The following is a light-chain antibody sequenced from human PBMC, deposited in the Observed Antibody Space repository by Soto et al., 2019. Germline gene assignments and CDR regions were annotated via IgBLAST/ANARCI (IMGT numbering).Light chain of an antibody. CDR1: QSVSSSY. Sequence: EIVLTQSPGTLSLSPGERATFSCRASQSVSSSYIAWYQQKRGQAPRRLIYGASIRATGIPDRFSGSGSGTDFTLTISRLEPEDFELYYCQQYHTSPLTLGQGTKVDNK. J-gene: IGKJ1*01. V-gene: IGKV3-20*01. CDR3: QQYHTSPLT. CDR2: GAS.